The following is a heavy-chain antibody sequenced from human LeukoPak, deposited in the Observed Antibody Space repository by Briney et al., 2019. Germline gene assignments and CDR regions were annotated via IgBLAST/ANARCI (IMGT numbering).Heavy chain of an antibody. CDR1: GFTFSIYA. J-gene: IGHJ4*02. CDR3: AKGNIVVVPAASRRGAFDY. V-gene: IGHV3-23*01. CDR2: ISGNGAST. Sequence: GGSLRLSCAASGFTFSIYAMSWVRQAPGKGLEWVSAISGNGASTYYADSVKGRFTISRDNSKNTLYLQMNSLRAEDSALYYCAKGNIVVVPAASRRGAFDYWGQGTLVTVSS. D-gene: IGHD2-2*01.